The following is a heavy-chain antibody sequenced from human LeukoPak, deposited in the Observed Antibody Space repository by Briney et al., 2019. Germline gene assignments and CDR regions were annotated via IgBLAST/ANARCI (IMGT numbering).Heavy chain of an antibody. CDR1: GYTFTEYG. J-gene: IGHJ5*02. CDR3: ARELAEVTTPSWFDP. V-gene: IGHV1-18*01. Sequence: AASVKVSCKASGYTFTEYGITWVRQAPGQGLEWLGWISAYNGITNYAQNFQDRVSMTTDTSTSTAYMELRSLRSDDTAVYYCARELAEVTTPSWFDPWGQGTLVTVSS. CDR2: ISAYNGIT. D-gene: IGHD4-17*01.